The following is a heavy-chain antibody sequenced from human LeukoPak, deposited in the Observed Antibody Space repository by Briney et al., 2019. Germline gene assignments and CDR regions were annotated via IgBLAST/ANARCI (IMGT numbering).Heavy chain of an antibody. CDR1: GFTFSYYG. CDR3: ARNKRADI. CDR2: IKEDGSEI. V-gene: IGHV3-7*01. D-gene: IGHD1/OR15-1a*01. Sequence: GGSLRLSCAVSGFTFSYYGMSWVRQAPGKGLEWVANIKEDGSEIYYVDSVKGRFTVSRDNAKNSLYLQMNSLRAEDTAVYYCARNKRADIWGQGTMVTVSS. J-gene: IGHJ3*02.